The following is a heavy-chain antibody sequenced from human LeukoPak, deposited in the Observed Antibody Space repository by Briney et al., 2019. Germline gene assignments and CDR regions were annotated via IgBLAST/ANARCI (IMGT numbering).Heavy chain of an antibody. CDR2: IIPILGIA. CDR1: GGTFSSYA. CDR3: ASGYCSSTSCYSAFDY. D-gene: IGHD2-2*01. V-gene: IGHV1-69*04. Sequence: GASVKVSCKASGGTFSSYAISWVRQAPEQGLEWMGRIIPILGIANYAQKFQGRVTMTRDMSTSTVYMELSSLRSEDTAVYYCASGYCSSTSCYSAFDYWGQGTLVTVSS. J-gene: IGHJ4*02.